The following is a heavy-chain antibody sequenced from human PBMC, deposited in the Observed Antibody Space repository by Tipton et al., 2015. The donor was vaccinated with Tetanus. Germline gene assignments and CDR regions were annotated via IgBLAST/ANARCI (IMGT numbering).Heavy chain of an antibody. CDR1: GGSIISADYY. D-gene: IGHD2-15*01. Sequence: TLSLTCTVSGGSIISADYYWSWIRQPPGKGLEWIGYIYYSGTTYYSPSLKSRVTISVDTSNNHFSLKLSSVTAAGTAVYYCARHGPPSAVVARYAYDIGGRGPMVSVSS. V-gene: IGHV4-30-4*01. CDR2: IYYSGTT. J-gene: IGHJ3*02. CDR3: ARHGPPSAVVARYAYDI.